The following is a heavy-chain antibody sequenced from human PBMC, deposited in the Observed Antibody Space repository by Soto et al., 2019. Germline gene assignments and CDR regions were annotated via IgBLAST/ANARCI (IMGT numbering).Heavy chain of an antibody. CDR2: ISGYNGNT. V-gene: IGHV1-18*01. J-gene: IGHJ4*02. CDR3: ARDCNGGRCYPMY. CDR1: DYTFANYG. Sequence: QVQLVQSGGEVKKPGASVKVSCKASDYTFANYGISWVRQAPGQGPEWMGWISGYNGNTNYAQKLQGRLTMTTDTSTSTAYMELRSLGSDDTAVYYCARDCNGGRCYPMYWGQGTMVIVSS. D-gene: IGHD2-15*01.